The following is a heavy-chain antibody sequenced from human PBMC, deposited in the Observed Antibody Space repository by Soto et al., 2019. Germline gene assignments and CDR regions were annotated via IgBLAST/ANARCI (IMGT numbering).Heavy chain of an antibody. CDR1: GFSLSTSGVG. V-gene: IGHV2-5*02. D-gene: IGHD2-8*02. CDR3: AHYFYILVDDAFEI. CDR2: IYWDDDK. Sequence: QITLKESGPALVKPTQTLTLTCTFSGFSLSTSGVGVGWIRQPPGKALEWLALIYWDDDKRYSPSLKSRLTITKDTSINQVVLTMTNMDPVDTATYYCAHYFYILVDDAFEIWGQGTVVTVSS. J-gene: IGHJ3*02.